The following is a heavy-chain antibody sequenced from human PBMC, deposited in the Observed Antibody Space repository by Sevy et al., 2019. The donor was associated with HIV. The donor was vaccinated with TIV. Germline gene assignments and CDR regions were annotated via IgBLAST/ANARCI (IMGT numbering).Heavy chain of an antibody. Sequence: GGSLRLSCAASGFTFSSYEMSWVRQAPGKGLEWVSYISNSGTTIYYSDSVKGRFTISRDNAGNSLYLQMNSLRAEDTAIYYCARDLPPSATTVAHFDCWGQGTLVTVSS. V-gene: IGHV3-48*03. J-gene: IGHJ4*02. CDR1: GFTFSSYE. D-gene: IGHD4-17*01. CDR3: ARDLPPSATTVAHFDC. CDR2: ISNSGTTI.